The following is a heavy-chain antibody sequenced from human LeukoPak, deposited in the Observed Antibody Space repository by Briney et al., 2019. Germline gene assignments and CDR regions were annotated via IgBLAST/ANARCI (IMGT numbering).Heavy chain of an antibody. D-gene: IGHD4-11*01. CDR3: ATDDYRGLGY. J-gene: IGHJ4*02. V-gene: IGHV3-74*01. CDR1: GIIFTNYW. CDR2: INMVGSHT. Sequence: SGGSLRLSCTASGIIFTNYWMHWVRQAPGKGLVWVSHINMVGSHTTYADSVKGRFTISRDNAKSTLYLQLNSLGAEDTAVYYCATDDYRGLGYWGQGTLVTVSS.